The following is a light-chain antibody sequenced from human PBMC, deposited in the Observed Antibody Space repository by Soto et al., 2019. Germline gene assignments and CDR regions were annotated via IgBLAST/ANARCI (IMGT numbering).Light chain of an antibody. CDR1: QSVSSSY. V-gene: IGKV3-20*01. CDR3: QQYGSSPGT. Sequence: PGERATLSCRASQSVSSSYLAGYQQQPGQAPRLLIYGASSRVTGIPDRFSGSGSGTDFTLTISRLEPEDFAVYYCQQYGSSPGTFGQGTKVEIK. CDR2: GAS. J-gene: IGKJ1*01.